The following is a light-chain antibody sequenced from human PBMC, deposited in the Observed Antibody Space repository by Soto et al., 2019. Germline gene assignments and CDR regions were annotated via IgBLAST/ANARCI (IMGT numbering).Light chain of an antibody. V-gene: IGKV1-33*01. Sequence: DIQMTQSPSSLSASVGDRVTITCQASQDISNYLSWYQQKPGKAPKLLIYDASNLETGVPSRFSGGGSGTDFTFTISSLRPEDFATYYCQQYDDLPLTFGGGTKVDIK. CDR1: QDISNY. CDR3: QQYDDLPLT. CDR2: DAS. J-gene: IGKJ4*01.